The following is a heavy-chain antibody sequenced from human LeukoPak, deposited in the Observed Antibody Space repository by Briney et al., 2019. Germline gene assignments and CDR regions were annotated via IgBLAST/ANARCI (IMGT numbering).Heavy chain of an antibody. J-gene: IGHJ6*04. CDR1: GGTFSSYA. D-gene: IGHD3-10*01. V-gene: IGHV1-69*01. Sequence: GASVKVSCKASGGTFSSYAISWVRQAPGQGLEWMGGIIPIFGTAIYAQKFQGRVTITADESTSTAYMELSSLRSEDTAVYYCARAQGVTMVRGVIDYYYGMDVWGKGTTVTVSS. CDR2: IIPIFGTA. CDR3: ARAQGVTMVRGVIDYYYGMDV.